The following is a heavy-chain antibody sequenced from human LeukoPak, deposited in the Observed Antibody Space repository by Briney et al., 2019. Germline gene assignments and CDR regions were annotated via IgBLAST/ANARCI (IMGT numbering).Heavy chain of an antibody. J-gene: IGHJ3*02. V-gene: IGHV4-61*02. D-gene: IGHD5-24*01. CDR1: GGSITSNSYF. CDR2: IYLSGRT. CDR3: ARYRDDYNHLPHAFDI. Sequence: ASGTLSLTCTVSGGSITSNSYFWSWIRQPAGKGLEWIGRIYLSGRTHYNPSLNSRVTMSIDTSKNQFSLKLSSATAADTAIYYCARYRDDYNHLPHAFDIWGQGTMVTVSS.